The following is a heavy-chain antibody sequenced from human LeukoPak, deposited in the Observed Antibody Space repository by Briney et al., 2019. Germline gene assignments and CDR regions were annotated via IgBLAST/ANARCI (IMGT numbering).Heavy chain of an antibody. CDR3: ARVYAVDGNIDY. V-gene: IGHV3-48*02. D-gene: IGHD6-19*01. CDR2: ISGSTSAT. Sequence: GGSLRLSCAASGFTFSTYSMNWVRQAPGKGLDWVSYISGSTSATYYAASVKGRFTVSRDNAKNSLYLQMNSLRDEDTAVYYCARVYAVDGNIDYWGQGTLVTVSS. J-gene: IGHJ4*02. CDR1: GFTFSTYS.